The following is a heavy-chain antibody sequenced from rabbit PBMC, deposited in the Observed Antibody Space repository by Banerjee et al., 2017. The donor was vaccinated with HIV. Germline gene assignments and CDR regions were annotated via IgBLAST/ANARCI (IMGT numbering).Heavy chain of an antibody. D-gene: IGHD8-1*01. V-gene: IGHV1S45*01. CDR3: ARLHPGSSVYTGAFDP. J-gene: IGHJ2*01. Sequence: QEQLEESGGGLVTPGGTLTLTCTASGFDFSSYHMGWVRQAPGKGLEWIGCIHTSSGNTVYASWAKGRFTISKTSSTTVTLQMTSLTAADTATYFCARLHPGSSVYTGAFDPWGQGTLVTVS. CDR1: GFDFSSYH. CDR2: IHTSSGNT.